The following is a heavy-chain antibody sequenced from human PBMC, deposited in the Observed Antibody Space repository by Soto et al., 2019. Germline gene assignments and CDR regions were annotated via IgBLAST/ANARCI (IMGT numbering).Heavy chain of an antibody. CDR2: IYHRGRA. V-gene: IGHV4-61*08. Sequence: QGQLQESGPGLVKPSETLSLTCNVSGGSLNIGAYYWSWIRQPPGKGLEWIGYIYHRGRADYNPSLKSRATISLDTSKNQFSLKLKSVNAVDTGVYYCARSWGGDGYSDWGQGTLVTVSS. CDR1: GGSLNIGAYY. D-gene: IGHD2-15*01. J-gene: IGHJ4*02. CDR3: ARSWGGDGYSD.